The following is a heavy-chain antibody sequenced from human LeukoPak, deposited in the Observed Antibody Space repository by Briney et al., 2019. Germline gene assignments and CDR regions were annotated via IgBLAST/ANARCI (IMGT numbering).Heavy chain of an antibody. CDR3: ARYHRGSYYFDY. J-gene: IGHJ4*02. V-gene: IGHV4-59*01. D-gene: IGHD1-26*01. Sequence: SETLSLTCTVFGGSISSYYWSWIRQPPGKGLEWIGYIYYSGSTNYNPSLKSRVTISVDTSKNQLSLKLSSVTAADTAVYYCARYHRGSYYFDYWGQGTLVTVSS. CDR2: IYYSGST. CDR1: GGSISSYY.